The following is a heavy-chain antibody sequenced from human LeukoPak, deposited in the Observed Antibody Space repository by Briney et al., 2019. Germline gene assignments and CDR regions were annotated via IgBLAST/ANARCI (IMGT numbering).Heavy chain of an antibody. Sequence: PGGSLRLSCAASGFTFSIYAMRWVRQAPGKGLEWVSTISGNGGSTYYADSVKGRFTISRDNSKNTLYLQMNRLRAEDTAVYYCAKDAVGATAYYFDCWGQGTLVTVSS. J-gene: IGHJ4*02. V-gene: IGHV3-23*01. CDR1: GFTFSIYA. D-gene: IGHD1-26*01. CDR2: ISGNGGST. CDR3: AKDAVGATAYYFDC.